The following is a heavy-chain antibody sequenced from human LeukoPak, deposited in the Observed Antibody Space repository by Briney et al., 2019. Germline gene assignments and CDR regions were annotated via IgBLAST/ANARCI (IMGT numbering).Heavy chain of an antibody. J-gene: IGHJ4*02. V-gene: IGHV3-15*01. CDR2: IKSKSDGGTT. Sequence: GGSLRLSCSASGFTFSDAWMSWVRQPPGKGLEWVGRIKSKSDGGTTDSAAPVKGRFTISRDDSKNTLYLQMSSLKTEDSAVYYCASGDQLLFSIMFDYWGQGVLVIVSS. D-gene: IGHD2-21*02. CDR3: ASGDQLLFSIMFDY. CDR1: GFTFSDAW.